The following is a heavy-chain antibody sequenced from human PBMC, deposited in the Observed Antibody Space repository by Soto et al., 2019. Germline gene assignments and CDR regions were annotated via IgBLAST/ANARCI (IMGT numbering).Heavy chain of an antibody. V-gene: IGHV3-30-3*01. CDR1: GFTFSSYA. D-gene: IGHD4-17*01. J-gene: IGHJ4*02. CDR3: ARDPLSYGDYVPDFDY. CDR2: ISYDGSNK. Sequence: PGGSLRLSCAASGFTFSSYAMHWVRQAPGKGLEWVAVISYDGSNKYYADSVKGRFTISRDNSKNTLYLQMNSLRAEDTAVYYCARDPLSYGDYVPDFDYWGQGTLVTVSS.